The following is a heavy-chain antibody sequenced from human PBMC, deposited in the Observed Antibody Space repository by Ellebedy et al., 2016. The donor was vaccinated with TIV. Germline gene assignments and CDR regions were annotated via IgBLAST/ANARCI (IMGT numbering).Heavy chain of an antibody. CDR1: EGFIRSSTYY. CDR2: IDYSGNT. D-gene: IGHD3-10*01. J-gene: IGHJ6*02. Sequence: SETLSLTCSVSEGFIRSSTYYWGRIRQSPGKGLGWVGSIDYSGNTYYNPSLKSRVTMSVNTSKDQLSLELRSVTSAETAVYYVGSPLWFGDLYYYGVEVWGQGTTVTVSS. CDR3: GSPLWFGDLYYYGVEV. V-gene: IGHV4-39*01.